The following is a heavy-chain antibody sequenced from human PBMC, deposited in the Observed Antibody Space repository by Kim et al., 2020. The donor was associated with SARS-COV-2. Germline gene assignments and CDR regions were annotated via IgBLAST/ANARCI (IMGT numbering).Heavy chain of an antibody. CDR2: ISYDGSNQ. V-gene: IGHV3-33*05. Sequence: GGSLRLSCAASGFTFSSYGMHWVRQAPGKGLEWVAFISYDGSNQYHADSVKGRFTTSRDNSKNTVYLQMNSLRAEDTAVYYCARARYRPLPYHWGQGT. D-gene: IGHD1-1*01. CDR3: ARARYRPLPYH. CDR1: GFTFSSYG. J-gene: IGHJ5*02.